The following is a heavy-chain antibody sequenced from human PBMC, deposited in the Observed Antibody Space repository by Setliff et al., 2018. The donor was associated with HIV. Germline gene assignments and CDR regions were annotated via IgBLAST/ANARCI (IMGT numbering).Heavy chain of an antibody. Sequence: GSLRLSCAASGFTASGFTFNNAWMNWIRQTPGKGLEWVGRIKSKTDGGTTDYTAPVKGRFTISRDNSKNTLYLQMNSLRAEDTAVYYCAKDRGPNGSDHWGQGTLVTVSS. V-gene: IGHV3-15*01. J-gene: IGHJ4*02. CDR3: AKDRGPNGSDH. CDR1: GFTFNNAW. D-gene: IGHD3-10*01. CDR2: IKSKTDGGTT.